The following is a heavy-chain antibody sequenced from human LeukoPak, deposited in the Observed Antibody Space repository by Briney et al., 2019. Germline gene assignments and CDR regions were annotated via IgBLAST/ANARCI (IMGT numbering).Heavy chain of an antibody. J-gene: IGHJ4*02. CDR1: GFTFSSYS. Sequence: GGSLRLSCAASGFTFSSYSMNWVRHAPGKGLEWVSSISSSSSYIYYADSVKGRFTISRDNAKNSLYLQMNSLRAEDTAVYYCARGAAGSYSGIDYWGQGTLVTVSS. D-gene: IGHD6-13*01. CDR3: ARGAAGSYSGIDY. V-gene: IGHV3-21*01. CDR2: ISSSSSYI.